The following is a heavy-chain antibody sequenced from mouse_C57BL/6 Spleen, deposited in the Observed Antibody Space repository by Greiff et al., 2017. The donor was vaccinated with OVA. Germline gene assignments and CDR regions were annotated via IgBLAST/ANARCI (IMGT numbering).Heavy chain of an antibody. V-gene: IGHV6-6*01. Sequence: EVKVEESGGGLVQPGGSMKLSCAASGFTFSDAWMDWVRQSPEKGLEWVAEIRNKANNHATNYAESVKGRFTISREDSTSSVYLQMNSLRAEDTGIYYCTRTYDYDRFAYWGQGTLVTVSA. CDR1: GFTFSDAW. J-gene: IGHJ3*01. CDR3: TRTYDYDRFAY. CDR2: IRNKANNHAT. D-gene: IGHD2-4*01.